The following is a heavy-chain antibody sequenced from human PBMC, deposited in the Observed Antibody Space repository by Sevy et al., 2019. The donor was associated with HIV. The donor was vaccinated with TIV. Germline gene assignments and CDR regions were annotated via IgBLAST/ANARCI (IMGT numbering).Heavy chain of an antibody. Sequence: GGSQRLSCAASGFTFSSYSMNWVRQAPGKGLEWVSSISSSSSYIYYADSVKGRFTISRDNAKNSLNLQMNSLRAEDTAVYYCASSGRCSSTSCPKNWFDPWGQGTLVTVSS. CDR1: GFTFSSYS. V-gene: IGHV3-21*01. CDR2: ISSSSSYI. J-gene: IGHJ5*02. D-gene: IGHD2-2*01. CDR3: ASSGRCSSTSCPKNWFDP.